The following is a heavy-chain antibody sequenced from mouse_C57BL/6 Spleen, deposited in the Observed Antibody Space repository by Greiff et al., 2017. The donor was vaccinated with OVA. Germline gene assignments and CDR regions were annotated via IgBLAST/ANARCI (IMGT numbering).Heavy chain of an antibody. CDR2: ISSGSSTI. J-gene: IGHJ4*01. Sequence: VQLKESGGGLVKPGGSLKLSCAASGFTFSDYGMHWVRQAPEKGLEWVAYISSGSSTIYYADAVKGRFTISRDNAKNTLFLQMTSLRSEDTAMYYCARKSSYDYYAMDYWGQGTSVTVSS. V-gene: IGHV5-17*01. D-gene: IGHD1-1*01. CDR1: GFTFSDYG. CDR3: ARKSSYDYYAMDY.